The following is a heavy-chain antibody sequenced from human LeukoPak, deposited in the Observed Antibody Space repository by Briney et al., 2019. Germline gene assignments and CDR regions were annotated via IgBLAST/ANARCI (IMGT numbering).Heavy chain of an antibody. Sequence: ASVKVSCKASGYAFSNYGITWVRQAPGQGLEWMGWISANTGNTNYAQKFQGRVTMTTDTSTNTAYMELRSLTSDDSAVYYRARLGYSYGQYYFDYWGQGTLVTVSS. J-gene: IGHJ4*02. CDR2: ISANTGNT. CDR3: ARLGYSYGQYYFDY. V-gene: IGHV1-18*01. CDR1: GYAFSNYG. D-gene: IGHD5-18*01.